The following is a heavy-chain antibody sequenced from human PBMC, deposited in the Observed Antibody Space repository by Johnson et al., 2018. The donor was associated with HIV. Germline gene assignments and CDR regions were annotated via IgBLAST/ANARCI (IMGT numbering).Heavy chain of an antibody. J-gene: IGHJ3*02. CDR1: GFTFSSYT. D-gene: IGHD3-22*01. Sequence: VQLVESGGGVVQPGRSLRLSCAASGFTFSSYTMYWVRQAPGKGLEWVAVISYDGSNKYYADSVKGRFSISRDNPKNTVDLQMTSLRAEDTAVYYCTREWGEDDYYDSGWDTFDIWGQVTMVTVSS. CDR2: ISYDGSNK. CDR3: TREWGEDDYYDSGWDTFDI. V-gene: IGHV3-30*04.